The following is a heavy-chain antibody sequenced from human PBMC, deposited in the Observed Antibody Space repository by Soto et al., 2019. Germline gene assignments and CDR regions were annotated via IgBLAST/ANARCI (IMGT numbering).Heavy chain of an antibody. CDR2: IVVGSGNT. V-gene: IGHV1-58*02. CDR3: AACPSRYYYDSSGYYDY. D-gene: IGHD3-22*01. CDR1: GFTFTSSA. J-gene: IGHJ4*02. Sequence: QMKLVQSGPEVKKPGTSVKVSCKASGFTFTSSAMQWVRQARGQRLEWIGWIVVGSGNTNYAQKFQERVTITRDMSTSTAYMELSSLRSEDTAVYYCAACPSRYYYDSSGYYDYWGQGTLVTVSS.